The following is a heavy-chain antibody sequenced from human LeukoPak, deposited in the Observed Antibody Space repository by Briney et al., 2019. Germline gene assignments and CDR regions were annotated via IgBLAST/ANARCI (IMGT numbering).Heavy chain of an antibody. CDR3: ARDRGSDSSGYYLGY. Sequence: ASVKVSCKASGGTFSSYAISWVRQAPGQGLEWMGRIIPILGIANYAQKFQGRVTITADKSTSTAYMELSSLRSEDTAVYYCARDRGSDSSGYYLGYWGQGTLVTVSS. J-gene: IGHJ4*02. CDR2: IIPILGIA. D-gene: IGHD3-22*01. CDR1: GGTFSSYA. V-gene: IGHV1-69*04.